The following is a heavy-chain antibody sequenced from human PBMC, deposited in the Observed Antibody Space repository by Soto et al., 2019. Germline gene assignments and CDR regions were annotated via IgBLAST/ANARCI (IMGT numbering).Heavy chain of an antibody. J-gene: IGHJ4*02. V-gene: IGHV5-51*01. CDR2: IKPGTSDI. CDR1: GYKFGSAW. Sequence: GETLKISCKGVGYKFGSAWIGWVRQMPGKGLEWMGIIKPGTSDIRYSPSCRGHVTISADEAVSTAYLQWSSLKASDTAMYYCARQLSHICDSWGQGTLVTVSS. CDR3: ARQLSHICDS. D-gene: IGHD3-3*02.